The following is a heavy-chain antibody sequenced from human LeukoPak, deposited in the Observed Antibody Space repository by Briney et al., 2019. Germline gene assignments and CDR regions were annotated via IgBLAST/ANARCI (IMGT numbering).Heavy chain of an antibody. CDR1: GGSISSSSYY. CDR3: ARAAYGPFDY. V-gene: IGHV4-39*07. J-gene: IGHJ4*02. Sequence: SETLSLTCTVSGGSISSSSYYWGWIRQPPGKGLEWIGSIYYSGSTCYNPSLKSRVTISVDTSKNQFSLKLSSVTAADTAVYYCARAAYGPFDYWGQGTLVTVSS. D-gene: IGHD4-17*01. CDR2: IYYSGST.